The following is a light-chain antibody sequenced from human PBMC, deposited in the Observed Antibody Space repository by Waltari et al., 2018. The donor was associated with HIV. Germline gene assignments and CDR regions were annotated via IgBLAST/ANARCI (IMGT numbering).Light chain of an antibody. CDR3: QAWDSHNVI. J-gene: IGLJ2*01. Sequence: SYELTQPPSVSVSPGQTAILTCSGDQLGDKYASWYQQRPGQSPVLVIYEDVKRPSGIPERCSGSNSGNTATLTIGGTQAMDESDYYCQAWDSHNVIFGGGTKLTVL. V-gene: IGLV3-1*01. CDR2: EDV. CDR1: QLGDKY.